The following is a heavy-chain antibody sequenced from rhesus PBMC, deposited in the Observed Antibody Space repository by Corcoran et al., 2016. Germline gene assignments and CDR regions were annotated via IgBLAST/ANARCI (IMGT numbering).Heavy chain of an antibody. V-gene: IGHV4-169*02. J-gene: IGHJ4*01. CDR2: IYGIGRST. CDR3: ASGRSYFDF. CDR1: GGSISYSY. Sequence: QVQLRESGPGLVKPSETLSVTCAVSGGSISYSYWSWIRQAPGKGLECIGYIYGIGRSTNSNPSLKSRVTLSVDTSKNQFSLKRDSVTAADTAVYYCASGRSYFDFWGQGVLVTVSS.